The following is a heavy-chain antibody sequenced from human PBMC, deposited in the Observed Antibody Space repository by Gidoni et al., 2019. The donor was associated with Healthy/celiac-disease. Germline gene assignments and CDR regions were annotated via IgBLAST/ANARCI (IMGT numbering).Heavy chain of an antibody. Sequence: EVQLVQSGAEVKKPGESLKISCKGSGYSYTSYWIGWVRQRPGKGLEWMGIIYPGDSDTRYSPSFQGQVTISAEKSISTAYLQWSSLKASDTAMYYCARHARDYYDSEGAFDIWGQGTMVTVSS. CDR3: ARHARDYYDSEGAFDI. J-gene: IGHJ3*02. CDR2: IYPGDSDT. V-gene: IGHV5-51*01. CDR1: GYSYTSYW. D-gene: IGHD3-22*01.